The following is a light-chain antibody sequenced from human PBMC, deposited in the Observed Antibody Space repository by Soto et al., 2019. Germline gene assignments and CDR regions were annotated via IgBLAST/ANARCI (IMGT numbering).Light chain of an antibody. CDR3: QQSYSTLT. J-gene: IGKJ4*01. V-gene: IGKV3D-20*02. CDR1: QSVNNNY. CDR2: DTS. Sequence: EIVLMQSPGTLSLSPGEGATLSCRASQSVNNNYLAWYQQRPGQAPTVLIFDTSRRATGVPDRFSGSGSGTDFTLTISSLQPEDFATYYCQQSYSTLTFGGGTKVEIK.